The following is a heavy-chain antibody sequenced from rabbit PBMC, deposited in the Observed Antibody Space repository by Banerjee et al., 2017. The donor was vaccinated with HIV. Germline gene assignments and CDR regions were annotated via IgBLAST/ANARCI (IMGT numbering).Heavy chain of an antibody. CDR2: IYTGDGST. J-gene: IGHJ4*01. Sequence: QEQLEESGGDLVKPGTSLTLTCTASGFDLSSYYMCWVRQAPGKGLEWIGCIYTGDGSTYYASWAKGRFTISRTSSTTVTLQMTSLTAADTATYFCARDLAGAIGWNFNLWGQGTLVTVS. CDR3: ARDLAGAIGWNFNL. D-gene: IGHD4-1*01. V-gene: IGHV1S45*01. CDR1: GFDLSSYY.